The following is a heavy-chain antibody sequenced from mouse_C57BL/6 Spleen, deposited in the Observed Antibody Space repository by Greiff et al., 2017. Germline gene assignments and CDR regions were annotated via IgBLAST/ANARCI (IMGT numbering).Heavy chain of an antibody. V-gene: IGHV6-3*01. J-gene: IGHJ2*01. CDR1: GFTFSNYW. CDR3: TGDWDVYYFDY. D-gene: IGHD4-1*01. Sequence: EVKVVESGGGLVQPGGSMKLSCVASGFTFSNYWMNWVRQSPETGLEWVAQISLKSDNYATHYAESVKGRFTISRDDSKSSVYLQMNNLRAEDTGIYYCTGDWDVYYFDYWGQGTTLTVSS. CDR2: ISLKSDNYAT.